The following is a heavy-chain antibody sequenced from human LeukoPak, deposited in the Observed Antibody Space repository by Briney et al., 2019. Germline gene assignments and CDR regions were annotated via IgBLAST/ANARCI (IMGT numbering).Heavy chain of an antibody. CDR3: ARRLLGIEVAADY. J-gene: IGHJ4*02. Sequence: PGGSLRLSCAASGFTFSSYWMSWVRQAPGKGLEWVANIKQDGSEKYYVDSVKGRFTISRDNAKNSLSLQMNSLRAEDTAVYYCARRLLGIEVAADYWGQGTLVTVSS. D-gene: IGHD6-19*01. V-gene: IGHV3-7*01. CDR1: GFTFSSYW. CDR2: IKQDGSEK.